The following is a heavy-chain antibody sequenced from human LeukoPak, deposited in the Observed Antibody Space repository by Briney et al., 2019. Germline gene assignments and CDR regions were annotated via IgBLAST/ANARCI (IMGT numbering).Heavy chain of an antibody. V-gene: IGHV4-39*01. J-gene: IGHJ5*02. CDR3: ARQLDYYGSDTYSRWFDP. CDR2: IYYSGTT. Sequence: TSETLSLTCTVSGISISSGGYYWGWIRQPPGKGLEWIGSIYYSGTTSYNPSLKSRVTISVDTSENQFSLSLSSVTAADTAVYYCARQLDYYGSDTYSRWFDPWGQGTLVTVSS. CDR1: GISISSGGYY. D-gene: IGHD3-10*01.